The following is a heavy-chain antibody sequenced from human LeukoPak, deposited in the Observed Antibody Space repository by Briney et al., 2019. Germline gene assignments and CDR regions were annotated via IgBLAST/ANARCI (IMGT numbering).Heavy chain of an antibody. CDR1: GYTFTSYY. V-gene: IGHV1-8*02. CDR3: ATRSDDYDSSAYYH. CDR2: VNPNSGNT. D-gene: IGHD3-22*01. Sequence: ASVKVSCKASGYTFTSYYMHWVRQAPGQGLEWMGWVNPNSGNTGYAQKFQGRVTMTMDPSISTAYMELSSLRSEDTAVYYCATRSDDYDSSAYYHWGQGTLVTVSS. J-gene: IGHJ4*02.